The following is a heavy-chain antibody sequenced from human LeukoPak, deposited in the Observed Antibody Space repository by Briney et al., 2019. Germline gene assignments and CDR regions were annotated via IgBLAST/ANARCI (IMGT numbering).Heavy chain of an antibody. Sequence: PSETLSLTCAVYGGSFSGYYWSWIRQPPGKGLEWIGEINHSGSTNYNPSLKSRVTISVDTSKNQFSLKLSSVTAADTAVYYCARGYRANIVAVPAAIFGLMFDPWGQGTLVTVSS. CDR2: INHSGST. CDR3: ARGYRANIVAVPAAIFGLMFDP. J-gene: IGHJ5*02. V-gene: IGHV4-34*01. CDR1: GGSFSGYY. D-gene: IGHD2-2*01.